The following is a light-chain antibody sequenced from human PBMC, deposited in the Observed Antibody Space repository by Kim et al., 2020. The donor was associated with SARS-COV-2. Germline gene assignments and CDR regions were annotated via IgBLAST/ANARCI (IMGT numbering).Light chain of an antibody. V-gene: IGKV1-27*01. Sequence: ASGGDRATITCRASQDIANSLAWYQQKPGKVPKLLIYAAATLQSGVPSRFSGSGSGTQFTLTIGSLQTEDVATDYCQKYNSAPWTFGPGTKVDIK. CDR1: QDIANS. CDR3: QKYNSAPWT. CDR2: AAA. J-gene: IGKJ1*01.